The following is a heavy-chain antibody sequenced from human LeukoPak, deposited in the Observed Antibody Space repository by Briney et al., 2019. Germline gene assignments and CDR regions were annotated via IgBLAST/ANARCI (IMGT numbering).Heavy chain of an antibody. V-gene: IGHV4-59*01. CDR2: IYYTGST. CDR1: SGSISSDY. Sequence: PSETLSLTCTVSSGSISSDYWGWIRQPPGKGLEWIGYIYYTGSTKYNPSLKSRVTISVDTSQNQFSLKLSSVTAADTAVYYCARVIYYGLGSYWYFDYWGQGTLVTVSS. CDR3: ARVIYYGLGSYWYFDY. D-gene: IGHD3-10*01. J-gene: IGHJ4*02.